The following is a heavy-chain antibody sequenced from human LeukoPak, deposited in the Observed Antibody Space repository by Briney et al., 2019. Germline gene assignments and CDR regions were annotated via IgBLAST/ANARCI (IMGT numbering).Heavy chain of an antibody. CDR1: GFTFDDYA. Sequence: GGSLRLSCAASGFTFDDYAMHWVRQAPGKGLEWVSGISWNSGSIGYADSVKGRFTISRDNAKNSLYLQMNSLRAEDTALYYCAKAKITIFGVALFDYWGQGTTVTVFS. CDR2: ISWNSGSI. CDR3: AKAKITIFGVALFDY. D-gene: IGHD3-3*01. J-gene: IGHJ4*03. V-gene: IGHV3-9*01.